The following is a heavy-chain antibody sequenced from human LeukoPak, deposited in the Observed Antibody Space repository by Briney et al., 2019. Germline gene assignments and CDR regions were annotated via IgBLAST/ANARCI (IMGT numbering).Heavy chain of an antibody. CDR2: ISYDGSNK. D-gene: IGHD2-2*01. V-gene: IGHV3-30*18. CDR1: GFTFSSYG. J-gene: IGHJ4*02. Sequence: PGRSLRLSCAASGFTFSSYGMHWVRQAPGKGLEWVAVISYDGSNKYYADSVEGRLTISRDNSKNTLYLQMNSLRAEDTAVYYCAKIVVPAAIGGYYFDYWGQGTLVTVSS. CDR3: AKIVVPAAIGGYYFDY.